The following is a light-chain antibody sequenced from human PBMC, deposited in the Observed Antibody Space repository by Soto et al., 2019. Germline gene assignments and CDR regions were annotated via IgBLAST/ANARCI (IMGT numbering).Light chain of an antibody. J-gene: IGKJ1*01. V-gene: IGKV1-39*01. CDR1: QSIITY. CDR3: QQCDSTPWT. Sequence: DIQMAQSPSSLSASVGYRVTITCRASQSIITYLNWYQQKPGKAPNLLIYGASSLQSGVPSRFSGSGSGTDFTLTISSLQPEDFATYYCQQCDSTPWTFGQGTKVDIK. CDR2: GAS.